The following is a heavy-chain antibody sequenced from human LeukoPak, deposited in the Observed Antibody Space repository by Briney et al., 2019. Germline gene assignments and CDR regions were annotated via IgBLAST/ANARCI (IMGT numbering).Heavy chain of an antibody. CDR3: ARLPEAYYDFWSGYRRPGYYYYGMDV. CDR1: GYTFTSYG. J-gene: IGHJ6*02. Sequence: ASVKVSCKASGYTFTSYGISWMRQAPGQGLEWMGWISAYNGNTNYAQKLQGRVTMTTDTSTSTAYMELRSLRSDDTAVYYCARLPEAYYDFWSGYRRPGYYYYGMDVWGQGTTVTVSS. CDR2: ISAYNGNT. D-gene: IGHD3-3*01. V-gene: IGHV1-18*01.